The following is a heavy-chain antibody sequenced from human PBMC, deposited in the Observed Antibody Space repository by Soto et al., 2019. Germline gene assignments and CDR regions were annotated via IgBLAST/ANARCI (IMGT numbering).Heavy chain of an antibody. D-gene: IGHD1-26*01. CDR2: IYYSGAT. CDR1: GGSVSSGSYY. J-gene: IGHJ4*02. Sequence: PSETLSLTCTVSGGSVSSGSYYWTWIRQSPGKGLEWIGYIYYSGATSYNRSLKSRVTISVDSSKNQFSLKLTSVTAADTAMYYCASPTSAATTVPAYWGQGTLVTVS. V-gene: IGHV4-61*01. CDR3: ASPTSAATTVPAY.